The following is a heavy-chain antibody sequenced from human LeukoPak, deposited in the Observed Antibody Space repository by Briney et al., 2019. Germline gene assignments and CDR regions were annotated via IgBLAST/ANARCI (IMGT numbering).Heavy chain of an antibody. V-gene: IGHV1-18*01. CDR2: ISAYNGNT. CDR1: GYTFTSYG. CDR3: ARRSTWDYYMDV. Sequence: ASVKVSCKASGYTFTSYGISWVRQAPGQGLEWMGWISAYNGNTNYAQKVQGRVTMTTDISTSTAYMELRSLRSDDTAVYHCARRSTWDYYMDVWGKGTTVTVSS. J-gene: IGHJ6*03. D-gene: IGHD2-2*01.